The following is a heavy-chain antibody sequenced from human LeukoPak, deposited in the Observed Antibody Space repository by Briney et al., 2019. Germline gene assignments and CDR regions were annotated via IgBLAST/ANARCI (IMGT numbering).Heavy chain of an antibody. Sequence: GGSLRLSCAASGFTFNSYAMSWVRQAPGKGLEWVSGISGSGGSTYYADSVKGRFTITRDNSKNTLYLQMNSLRAEDTAVYYCAILYSSSWYVGYWGQGTLVTVSS. V-gene: IGHV3-23*01. CDR2: ISGSGGST. D-gene: IGHD6-13*01. CDR3: AILYSSSWYVGY. J-gene: IGHJ4*02. CDR1: GFTFNSYA.